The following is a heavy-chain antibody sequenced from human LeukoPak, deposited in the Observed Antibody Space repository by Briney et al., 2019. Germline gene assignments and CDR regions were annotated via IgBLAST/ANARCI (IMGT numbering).Heavy chain of an antibody. Sequence: PGGSLRLSCAASGFTVSSNYMSWVRQAPGKGLEWVSVIYSGGSTYYADSEKGRFTISRHNSKNTLYLQMNSLRAEDTAVYYCARSGTGFYFDYWGQGTLVTVSS. J-gene: IGHJ4*02. CDR1: GFTVSSNY. D-gene: IGHD3-9*01. CDR2: IYSGGST. CDR3: ARSGTGFYFDY. V-gene: IGHV3-53*04.